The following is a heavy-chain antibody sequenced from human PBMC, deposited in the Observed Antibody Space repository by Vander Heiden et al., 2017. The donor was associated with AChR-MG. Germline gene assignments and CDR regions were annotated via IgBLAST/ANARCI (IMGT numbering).Heavy chain of an antibody. V-gene: IGHV1-18*01. CDR2: ISAYNGNT. J-gene: IGHJ4*02. CDR1: GYTFTNYD. CDR3: ARDVSLDY. Sequence: QVQLVQSGAELKKPGASVKVSCKTSGYTFTNYDISWVRQPPGQGLEWMGWISAYNGNTNYVQKFLGRVTLTTDTSTSTAYMGLRSLRSDDTAVYYCARDVSLDYWGQGTLVTVSS.